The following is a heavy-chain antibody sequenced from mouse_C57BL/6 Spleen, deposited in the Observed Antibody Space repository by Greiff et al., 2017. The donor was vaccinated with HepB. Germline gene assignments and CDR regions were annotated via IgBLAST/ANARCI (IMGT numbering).Heavy chain of an antibody. CDR3: AREDYWFAY. CDR2: ISDGGSYT. CDR1: GFTFSSYA. Sequence: EVNVVESGGGLVKPGGSLKLSCAASGFTFSSYAMSWVRQTPEKRLEWVATISDGGSYTYYPDNVKGRFTISRDNAKNNLYLQMSHLKSEDTAMYYCAREDYWFAYWGQGTLVTVSA. D-gene: IGHD2-4*01. J-gene: IGHJ3*01. V-gene: IGHV5-4*01.